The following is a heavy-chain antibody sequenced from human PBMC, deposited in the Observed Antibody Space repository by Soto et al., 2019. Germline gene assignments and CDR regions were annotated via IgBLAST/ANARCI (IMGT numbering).Heavy chain of an antibody. CDR3: ARESGGATATLDYYYFYMDV. V-gene: IGHV1-2*04. CDR2: INPNGGVT. CDR1: GDSFNDYY. D-gene: IGHD1-26*01. J-gene: IGHJ6*03. Sequence: QVQLVQSGAEVRKPGASVTVSCRSSGDSFNDYYIHWVRQAPGQGFEWMGWINPNGGVTKYAQKFQAWVSTTRDTSIRTVYMQLSRLRSDDTAVYYCARESGGATATLDYYYFYMDVWCTGTTVTVSS.